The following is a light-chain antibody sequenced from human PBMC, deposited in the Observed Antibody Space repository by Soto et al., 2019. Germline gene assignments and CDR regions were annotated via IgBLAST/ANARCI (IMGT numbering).Light chain of an antibody. J-gene: IGKJ1*01. Sequence: DIQITQSPPTLSLSVLDIVTITCRASQTISSWLAWYQQKPGKAPKLLIYKASSLESGVPSRFSGSGSGTEFTLTISSLQPDDFATYYCQQYNSYSGTFGQGTKVDI. CDR3: QQYNSYSGT. V-gene: IGKV1-5*03. CDR1: QTISSW. CDR2: KAS.